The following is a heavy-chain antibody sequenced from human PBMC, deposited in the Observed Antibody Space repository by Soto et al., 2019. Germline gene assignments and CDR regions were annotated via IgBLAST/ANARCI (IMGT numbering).Heavy chain of an antibody. D-gene: IGHD3-10*01. Sequence: ASVKVSCKASGYTFTSYAMHWVRQAPGQRLEWMGWINAGNGNTKYSQKFQGRVTITRDTSASTAYMELSSLRSEDTAVYYCARARHGSGKDHWFDPWGQGTLVTVSS. CDR1: GYTFTSYA. CDR3: ARARHGSGKDHWFDP. J-gene: IGHJ5*02. V-gene: IGHV1-3*01. CDR2: INAGNGNT.